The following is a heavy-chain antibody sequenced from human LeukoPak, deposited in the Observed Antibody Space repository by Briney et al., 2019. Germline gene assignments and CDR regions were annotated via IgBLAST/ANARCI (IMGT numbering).Heavy chain of an antibody. CDR1: GFTFSSYG. V-gene: IGHV3-30*02. D-gene: IGHD5-18*01. CDR2: IRYDGSNK. CDR3: AKDRVDTAMTRYFDY. J-gene: IGHJ4*02. Sequence: GGSLRLSCAASGFTFSSYGMHWVRQAPGKGLEWVAFIRYDGSNKYYADSVKGRFTISRDNSKNTLYLQVNSLRAEDTAVYYCAKDRVDTAMTRYFDYWGQGTLVTVSS.